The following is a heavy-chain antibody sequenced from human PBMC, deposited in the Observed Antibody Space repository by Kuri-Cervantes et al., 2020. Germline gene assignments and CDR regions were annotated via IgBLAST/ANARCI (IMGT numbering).Heavy chain of an antibody. Sequence: GESLKISCAASGFTFSSYWMSWVCQAPGKGLEWVANIKQDGSEKYYVDSVKGRFTISRDNAKNSLYLQMNSLRAEDTAVYYCARKLTGDSSGYSHFDYWGQGTLVTVSS. CDR3: ARKLTGDSSGYSHFDY. V-gene: IGHV3-7*01. CDR2: IKQDGSEK. J-gene: IGHJ4*02. D-gene: IGHD3-22*01. CDR1: GFTFSSYW.